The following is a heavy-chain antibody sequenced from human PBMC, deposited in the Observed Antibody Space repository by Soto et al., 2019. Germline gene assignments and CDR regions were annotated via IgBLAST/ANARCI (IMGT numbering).Heavy chain of an antibody. CDR1: GFTFSTYA. Sequence: GGSLRLSCAASGFTFSTYAMSWVRQAPGKGLEWVSSIDRNVSGSTNYAESVKGRFTISRDNSKNTLYLQMNSLRAEDTAVYYCASALQGWLVSGHDAFDIWGQGTMVTVSS. CDR3: ASALQGWLVSGHDAFDI. V-gene: IGHV3-23*01. D-gene: IGHD6-19*01. CDR2: IDRNVSGST. J-gene: IGHJ3*02.